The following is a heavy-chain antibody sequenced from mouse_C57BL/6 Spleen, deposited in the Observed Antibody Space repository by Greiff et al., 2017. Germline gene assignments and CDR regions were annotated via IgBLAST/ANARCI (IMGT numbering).Heavy chain of an antibody. CDR2: ISSGSSTI. J-gene: IGHJ4*01. CDR1: GFTFSDYG. CDR3: ARGSFYSFMDY. D-gene: IGHD2-1*01. V-gene: IGHV5-17*01. Sequence: EVKVVESGGGLVKPGGSLKLSCAASGFTFSDYGMHWVRQAPEKGLEWVAYISSGSSTIYYADTVKGRFTISSDNAKNTLFLQMTSLRSEDTAMYYCARGSFYSFMDYWGQGTSVTVSS.